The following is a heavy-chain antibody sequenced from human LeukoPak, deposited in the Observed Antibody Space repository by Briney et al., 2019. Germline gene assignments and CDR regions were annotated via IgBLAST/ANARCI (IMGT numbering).Heavy chain of an antibody. D-gene: IGHD2-21*01. Sequence: ASVTVSCKASGYTFTSYDINWVRQATGQGLEWMGWMNPNSGNTGYAQKFQGRVTMTRSTSISTAYMELSSLRFEDTAVYYCTRSVRNGHIDYWGQGTLVTVSS. CDR1: GYTFTSYD. CDR2: MNPNSGNT. V-gene: IGHV1-8*01. J-gene: IGHJ4*02. CDR3: TRSVRNGHIDY.